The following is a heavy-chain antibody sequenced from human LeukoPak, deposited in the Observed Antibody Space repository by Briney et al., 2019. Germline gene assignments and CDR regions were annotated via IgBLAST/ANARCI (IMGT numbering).Heavy chain of an antibody. V-gene: IGHV3-23*01. CDR2: IGSDFNR. CDR3: AKDILGWTFDS. Sequence: PGGSLRLSCAASGFTFSSNAMAWVRQAPGKGLEWVSAIGSDFNRLYADSVKGRFTISRDNSKNTLYLQMSSPGVEDTAIYYCAKDILGWTFDSWGQGILVTVSS. CDR1: GFTFSSNA. J-gene: IGHJ4*02. D-gene: IGHD7-27*01.